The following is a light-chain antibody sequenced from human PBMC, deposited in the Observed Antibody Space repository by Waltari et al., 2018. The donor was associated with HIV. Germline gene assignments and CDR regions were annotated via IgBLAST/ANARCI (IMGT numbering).Light chain of an antibody. CDR3: QSYDSSLSGFVV. CDR1: SSNIGAGYD. Sequence: QSVLTQPPSVSGAPGQRVTISCTGSSSNIGAGYDVHWYPQLPGTAPKVLIYGTTNRPSGVQDRFSGSKSGTSASLAITGLQAEDEADYYCQSYDSSLSGFVVFGGGTKVTVL. J-gene: IGLJ2*01. V-gene: IGLV1-40*01. CDR2: GTT.